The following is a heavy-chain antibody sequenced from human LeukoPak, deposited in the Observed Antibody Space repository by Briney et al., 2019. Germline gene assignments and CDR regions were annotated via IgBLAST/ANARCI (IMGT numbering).Heavy chain of an antibody. Sequence: XXXSXXCTVSGGSISSSSXXWGWIRQPPXKGLEWIXSIYYSGSTYYNPSLKSRVTISVDTSKNQFSLKLSSVTAADTAVYYCARVGDSSGYFDLAYWGQGTLVTVSS. CDR2: IYYSGST. V-gene: IGHV4-39*07. CDR3: ARVGDSSGYFDLAY. D-gene: IGHD3-22*01. CDR1: GGSISSSSXX. J-gene: IGHJ4*02.